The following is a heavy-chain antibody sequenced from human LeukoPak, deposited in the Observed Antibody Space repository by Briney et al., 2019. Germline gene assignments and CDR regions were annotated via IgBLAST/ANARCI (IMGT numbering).Heavy chain of an antibody. V-gene: IGHV3-33*01. CDR1: GFTFNNYG. Sequence: GRSLRLSCAASGFTFNNYGMHWVRQAPGKGLEWVAIIWYDGSNKEYADSVKGRFTISRDNSKNTLDLQMNSLRGEDTAVYYCARGICTGGSCRPYYYYGMDVWGQGTTVTVPS. CDR3: ARGICTGGSCRPYYYYGMDV. J-gene: IGHJ6*02. D-gene: IGHD2-15*01. CDR2: IWYDGSNK.